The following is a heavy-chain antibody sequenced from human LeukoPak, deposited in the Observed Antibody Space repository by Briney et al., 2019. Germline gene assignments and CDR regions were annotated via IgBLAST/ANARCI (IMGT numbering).Heavy chain of an antibody. V-gene: IGHV3-30*18. J-gene: IGHJ6*03. Sequence: PGGSLRLSCAASGFTFSSYGMHWVRQAPGKGLEWVAVVSYDGSNKYYADSVKGRFTISRDNSKNTLYLQMNSLRAEDTAVYYCAKAGTDCSGGSCYYYYMDVWGKGTTVTISS. D-gene: IGHD2-15*01. CDR2: VSYDGSNK. CDR1: GFTFSSYG. CDR3: AKAGTDCSGGSCYYYYMDV.